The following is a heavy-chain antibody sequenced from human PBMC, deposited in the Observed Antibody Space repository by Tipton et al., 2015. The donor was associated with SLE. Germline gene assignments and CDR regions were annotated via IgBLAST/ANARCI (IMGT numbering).Heavy chain of an antibody. CDR2: INHSGST. V-gene: IGHV4-34*01. J-gene: IGHJ3*02. CDR3: ASPHI. CDR1: GGSFSGYC. Sequence: LRLSCAVYGGSFSGYCWSWIRQPPGKGLEWIGEINHSGSTNYNPSLKSRVTISVDTSKNQFSLKLSSVTAADTAVYYCASPHIWGQGTMVTVSS.